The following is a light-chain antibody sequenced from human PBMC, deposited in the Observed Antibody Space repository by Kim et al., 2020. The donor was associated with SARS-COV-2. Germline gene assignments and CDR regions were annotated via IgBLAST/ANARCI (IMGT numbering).Light chain of an antibody. CDR2: NVS. V-gene: IGKV1-39*01. Sequence: DVQMTQSPSSLSASVGDSVTITCRASQSIAPYLNWYQQKPGKAPELLIYNVSFRHRGAPSRFRGGTSGTDFTLTISDLRPEDFATYYCQQGMSAPRTFGQGTKVDIK. J-gene: IGKJ1*01. CDR1: QSIAPY. CDR3: QQGMSAPRT.